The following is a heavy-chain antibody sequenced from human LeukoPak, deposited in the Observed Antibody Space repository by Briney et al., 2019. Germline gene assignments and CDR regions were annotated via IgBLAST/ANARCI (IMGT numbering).Heavy chain of an antibody. CDR2: ISWNSGSI. D-gene: IGHD4-23*01. V-gene: IGHV3-9*01. CDR1: GFTFDDYA. Sequence: GGSLRLSCAASGFTFDDYAMHWVRQAPGKGLEWVSGISWNSGSIGYADSVKGRFTISRDNAKNSLYLQMNSLRAEDTALYYCARGTKVVTDAFDIWGQGTMVTVSS. J-gene: IGHJ3*02. CDR3: ARGTKVVTDAFDI.